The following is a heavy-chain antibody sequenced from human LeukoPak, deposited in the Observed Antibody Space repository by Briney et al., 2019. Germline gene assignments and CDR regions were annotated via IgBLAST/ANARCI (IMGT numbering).Heavy chain of an antibody. D-gene: IGHD6-13*01. CDR1: GGSISSGGYY. J-gene: IGHJ5*02. CDR3: ARAIAAAANNWFDP. Sequence: SQTLSLTCTVSGGSISSGGYYWSWIRQHPGKGLEWIGYIYYSGSTYYNPSLKSRVTISVDTSKNQFSLKLSSVTAADTAVYYCARAIAAAANNWFDPWGQGTLATVSS. V-gene: IGHV4-31*03. CDR2: IYYSGST.